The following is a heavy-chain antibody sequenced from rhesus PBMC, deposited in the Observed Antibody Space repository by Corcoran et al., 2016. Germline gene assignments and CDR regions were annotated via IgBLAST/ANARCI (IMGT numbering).Heavy chain of an antibody. CDR1: GGSISSGYD. D-gene: IGHD2-21*01. J-gene: IGHJ4*01. V-gene: IGHV4-76*01. CDR2: IYGSSGST. Sequence: QVQLQESGPGVVKPSETLSLTCAVSGGSISSGYDWSWIRQPPGKGLEWIGYIYGSSGSTNYNPSLKNRVTISKDTSKNQFSLKLSSVTAADTAVYYCARQGRGTSDYWGQGVLVTVSS. CDR3: ARQGRGTSDY.